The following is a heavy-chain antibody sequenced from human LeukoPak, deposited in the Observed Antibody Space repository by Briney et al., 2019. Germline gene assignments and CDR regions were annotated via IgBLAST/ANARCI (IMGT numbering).Heavy chain of an antibody. CDR1: GFTFSSYW. D-gene: IGHD3-22*01. CDR2: IKQDGSEK. J-gene: IGHJ6*02. CDR3: ARAATEAYYYDSSGYSNN. V-gene: IGHV3-7*01. Sequence: PGGSLRLSCAASGFTFSSYWMSWVRQAPGKGLEWVANIKQDGSEKYYVDSVKGRFTISRDNAKNSLYLQMNSLRAEDTAVYYCARAATEAYYYDSSGYSNNWGQGTTVTVSS.